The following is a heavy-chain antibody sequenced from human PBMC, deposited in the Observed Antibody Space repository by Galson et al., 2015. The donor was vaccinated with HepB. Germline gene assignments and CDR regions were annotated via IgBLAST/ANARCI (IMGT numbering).Heavy chain of an antibody. CDR1: GFTFSSYN. D-gene: IGHD7-27*01. CDR3: ARDKPNWGADY. V-gene: IGHV3-48*02. J-gene: IGHJ4*02. CDR2: ISSSGRGYI. Sequence: SLRLSCAASGFTFSSYNMNWLRQAPGKGLEWVSYISSSGRGYIFYADSVKGRFTVSRDDAKNSLYLEMNSLRNEDTAVYYCARDKPNWGADYWSQGTLVTVSS.